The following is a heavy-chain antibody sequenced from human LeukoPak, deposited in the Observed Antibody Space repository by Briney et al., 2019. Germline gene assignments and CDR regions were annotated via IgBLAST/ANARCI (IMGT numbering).Heavy chain of an antibody. V-gene: IGHV3-11*04. CDR1: GFTFSDYY. CDR3: ARLRDKAINSDAFDI. CDR2: ISSSGSTI. Sequence: PGGSLRLSCAASGFTFSDYYMSWIRQAPGKGLEWVSYISSSGSTIYYADSVKGRFTIFRDNSKNTLYLQMNSLRAEDTAMYYCARLRDKAINSDAFDIWGQGTMVTVSS. J-gene: IGHJ3*02. D-gene: IGHD3-9*01.